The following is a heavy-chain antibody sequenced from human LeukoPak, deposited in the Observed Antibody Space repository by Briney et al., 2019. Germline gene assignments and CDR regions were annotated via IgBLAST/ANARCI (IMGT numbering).Heavy chain of an antibody. CDR1: GFTFRSSG. J-gene: IGHJ6*03. CDR3: AKDGGGYYPSYYYYMDV. V-gene: IGHV3-30*02. Sequence: PGGSLRLSCAASGFTFRSSGMHWVRQAPGKGLEWVAFIRYDGSNKYYADSVKGRFTISRDNSKNTLYLQMNSLRAEDTAVYYCAKDGGGYYPSYYYYMDVWGKGTTVTISS. CDR2: IRYDGSNK. D-gene: IGHD3-22*01.